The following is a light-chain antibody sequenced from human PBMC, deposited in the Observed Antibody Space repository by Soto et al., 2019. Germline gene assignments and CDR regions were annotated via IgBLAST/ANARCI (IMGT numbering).Light chain of an antibody. V-gene: IGLV2-14*01. CDR3: SSYRAYSTLWV. Sequence: SALTQPASVSGSPGQSITISCTGTGSDVGNYNWVSWYQQYPGKAPKLMIYAVSNRPSGVSNRFSGSKSGNTASLTISGLQAEDEADYYCSSYRAYSTLWVFGGGTKLTVL. CDR2: AVS. CDR1: GSDVGNYNW. J-gene: IGLJ3*02.